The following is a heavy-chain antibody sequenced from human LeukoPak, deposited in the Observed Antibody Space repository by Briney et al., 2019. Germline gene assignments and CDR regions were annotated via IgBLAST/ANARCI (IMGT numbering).Heavy chain of an antibody. CDR2: ISSSGSST. CDR1: GFTFSNYA. Sequence: PRGSLRLSCAASGFTFSNYAMSWVRQAPGKGLEWVSAISSSGSSTYYADSVKGRFTISRDNAKNSLYLQMNSLRAEDTAVYYCARAYGSAVTTRFDYWGQGTLVTVSS. CDR3: ARAYGSAVTTRFDY. V-gene: IGHV3-23*01. J-gene: IGHJ4*02. D-gene: IGHD4-17*01.